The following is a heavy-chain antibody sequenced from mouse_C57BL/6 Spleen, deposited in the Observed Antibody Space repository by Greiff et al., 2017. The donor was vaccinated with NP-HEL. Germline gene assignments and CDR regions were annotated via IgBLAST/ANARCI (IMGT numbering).Heavy chain of an antibody. J-gene: IGHJ2*01. CDR3: AREGWDGEEYYFDY. CDR2: IYPRDGST. CDR1: GYTFTSYD. D-gene: IGHD3-3*01. V-gene: IGHV1-85*01. Sequence: VKLMESGPELVKPGASVKLSCKASGYTFTSYDINWVKQRPGQGLEWIGWIYPRDGSTKYNEKFKGKATLTVDTSSSTAYMELHSLTSEDSAVYFCAREGWDGEEYYFDYWGQGTTLTVSS.